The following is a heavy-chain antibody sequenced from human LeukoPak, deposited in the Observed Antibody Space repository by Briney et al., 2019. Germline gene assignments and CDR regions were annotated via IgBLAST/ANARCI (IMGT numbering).Heavy chain of an antibody. J-gene: IGHJ4*02. CDR2: IKQDGSEI. D-gene: IGHD3-10*01. Sequence: PSETLSLTCAVYGGSFSGYYWSWLRQPPGKGLEWVANIKQDGSEIYYVNSVKGRFIISRDNAKNSLYLQMNSLRVEDTATYYCVRDRSAFGESDWGQGTLVTVSS. CDR1: GGSFSGYY. V-gene: IGHV3-7*01. CDR3: VRDRSAFGESD.